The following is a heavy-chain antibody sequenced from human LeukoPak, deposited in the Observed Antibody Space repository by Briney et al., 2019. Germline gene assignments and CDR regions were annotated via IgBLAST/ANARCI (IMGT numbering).Heavy chain of an antibody. J-gene: IGHJ4*02. V-gene: IGHV2-26*01. CDR3: ARTDYDYVWGSYHPLDQ. CDR1: GFSLNTARMG. CDR2: IFSNDER. Sequence: ESGPTLVNPTETLTLTCTVSGFSGFSLNTARMGVSWIRQPPGEALQRLAHIFSNDERSYRTYLKSRLTISKDPSKSQVVLTMTSMDPVDTATYYCARTDYDYVWGSYHPLDQWGQGTLVTVSS. D-gene: IGHD3-16*02.